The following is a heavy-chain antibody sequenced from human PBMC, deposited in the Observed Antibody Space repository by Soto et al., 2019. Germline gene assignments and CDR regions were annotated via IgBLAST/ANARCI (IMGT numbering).Heavy chain of an antibody. J-gene: IGHJ4*02. D-gene: IGHD3-10*01. V-gene: IGHV3-23*01. CDR2: ISGSEDRT. Sequence: LQSGGGAVQPGESLRLSCAASGFSLRDHALSWVRQAAGGGLEWVSGISGSEDRTNYADFVRGRFIISKDRAKNTLYLDMSGLRVDDTAVYFCGRTYTGGWGQGTLVTVSS. CDR3: GRTYTGG. CDR1: GFSLRDHA.